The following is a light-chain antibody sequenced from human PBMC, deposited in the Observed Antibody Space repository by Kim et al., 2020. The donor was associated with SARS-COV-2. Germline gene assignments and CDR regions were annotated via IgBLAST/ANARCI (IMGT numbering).Light chain of an antibody. Sequence: LVQTVRFTCQGASLRNYYASWYQQKPGPAPVLVIYGKNNRPSGIPDRFSGSSSGNTASLTITGAQAEDEADYYCNSRDSSGNHHYVFGTGTKVTVL. CDR3: NSRDSSGNHHYV. CDR1: SLRNYY. J-gene: IGLJ1*01. V-gene: IGLV3-19*01. CDR2: GKN.